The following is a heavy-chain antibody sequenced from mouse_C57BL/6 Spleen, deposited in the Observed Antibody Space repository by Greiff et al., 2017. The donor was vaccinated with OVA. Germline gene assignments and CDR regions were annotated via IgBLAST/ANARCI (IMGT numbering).Heavy chain of an antibody. J-gene: IGHJ2*01. D-gene: IGHD4-1*01. CDR3: ARGGAWDFDY. CDR1: GYSITSGYD. Sequence: EVMLVESGPGMVKPSQSLSLTCTVTGYSITSGYDWHWIRHFPGNKLEWMGYISYSGSTNYNPSLKSRISITHDTSKNHFFLKLNSVTTEDTATYYCARGGAWDFDYWGQGTTLTVSS. CDR2: ISYSGST. V-gene: IGHV3-1*01.